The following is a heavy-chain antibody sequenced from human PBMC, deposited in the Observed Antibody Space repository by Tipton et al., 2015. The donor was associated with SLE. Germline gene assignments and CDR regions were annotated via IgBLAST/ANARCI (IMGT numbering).Heavy chain of an antibody. D-gene: IGHD3-10*01. CDR3: ATPGYFGSGSSVAY. V-gene: IGHV4-34*01. Sequence: TLSLTCAVYGGSFSGHYWSWIRQPPGKGLEWIGEINQSGSTNYNPSLKSRISISVDTSKSQFSLKLNSVTAADTAVYYCATPGYFGSGSSVAYWGQGTLVAVSS. CDR1: GGSFSGHY. CDR2: INQSGST. J-gene: IGHJ4*02.